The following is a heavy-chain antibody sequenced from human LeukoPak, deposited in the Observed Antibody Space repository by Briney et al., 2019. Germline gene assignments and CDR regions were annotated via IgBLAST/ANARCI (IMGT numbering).Heavy chain of an antibody. CDR2: IYSGGNT. V-gene: IGHV3-66*01. D-gene: IGHD6-19*01. CDR3: ATQAVAAPY. CDR1: GFTVGNNQ. Sequence: GGSLRLSCAASGFTVGNNQMNWVRQAPGKGLEWVSLIYSGGNTQYADSVKGRFIIFRDSSKNTLYLQMNSLRVEDTAVYYCATQAVAAPYWGQGTLVTVSS. J-gene: IGHJ4*02.